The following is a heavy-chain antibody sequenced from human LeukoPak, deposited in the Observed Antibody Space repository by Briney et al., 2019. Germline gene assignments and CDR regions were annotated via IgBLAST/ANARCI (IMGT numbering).Heavy chain of an antibody. CDR2: ISYDGSNK. CDR3: ASFDIVVVPAAIEGVNWFDP. Sequence: PGRSLRLSCAASGFTFSSYAMHWVRQAPGKGLEWVAVISYDGSNKYYADSVKGRFTISRDNSKNTLYLQMNSLRAEDTAVYYCASFDIVVVPAAIEGVNWFDPWGQGILVTVSS. D-gene: IGHD2-2*02. CDR1: GFTFSSYA. V-gene: IGHV3-30-3*01. J-gene: IGHJ5*02.